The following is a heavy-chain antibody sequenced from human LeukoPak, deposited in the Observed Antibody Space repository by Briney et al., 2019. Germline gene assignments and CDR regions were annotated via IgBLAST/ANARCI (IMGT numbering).Heavy chain of an antibody. CDR3: ARAGRYFDY. CDR1: GGSFSGYY. V-gene: IGHV4-34*01. J-gene: IGHJ4*02. Sequence: SETLSLTCAVYGGSFSGYYWSWIRQPPGKGLEWIGEINHSGSTNYNPFLKSRVTISVDTSKNQFSLKLSSVTAADTAVYYCARAGRYFDYWGQGTLVTVSS. CDR2: INHSGST.